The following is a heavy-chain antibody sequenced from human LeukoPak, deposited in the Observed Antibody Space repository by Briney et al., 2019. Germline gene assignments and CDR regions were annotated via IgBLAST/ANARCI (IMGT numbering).Heavy chain of an antibody. CDR3: AREGKYYYDSSGYYGSDYFDY. J-gene: IGHJ4*02. V-gene: IGHV3-21*01. CDR2: ISSSSCYI. D-gene: IGHD3-22*01. Sequence: GGSLRLSCAASGFTFSSYSMNWVRQAPGKGLEWVSSISSSSCYIYYADSVKGRFTISRDNAKNSLYLQMNSLRAEDTAVYYCAREGKYYYDSSGYYGSDYFDYWGQGTLVTVSS. CDR1: GFTFSSYS.